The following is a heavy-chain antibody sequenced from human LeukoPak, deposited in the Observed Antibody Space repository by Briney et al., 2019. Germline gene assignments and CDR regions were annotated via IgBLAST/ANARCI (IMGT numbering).Heavy chain of an antibody. V-gene: IGHV1-2*02. J-gene: IGHJ4*02. Sequence: ASVKVSCKASGYTFTGYYMHWVRQAPGQGLEWMGWTNPNSGDTNYAQKFQGRVTMTRDTSISTAYMELSRLRSDDTAVYYCARVVRGVITLFDYWGQGTLVTVSS. CDR3: ARVVRGVITLFDY. CDR1: GYTFTGYY. CDR2: TNPNSGDT. D-gene: IGHD3-10*01.